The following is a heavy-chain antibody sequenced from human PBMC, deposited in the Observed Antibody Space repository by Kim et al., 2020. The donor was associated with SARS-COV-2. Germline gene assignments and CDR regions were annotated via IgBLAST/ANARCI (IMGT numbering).Heavy chain of an antibody. V-gene: IGHV3-21*01. CDR1: GFTFSSYS. CDR3: ARDHDIDDYDFWSGPDAFDI. Sequence: GGSLRLSCAASGFTFSSYSMNWVRQAPGKGLEWVSSISSSSSYIYYADSVKGRFTISRDNAKNSLYLQMNSLRAEDTAVYYCARDHDIDDYDFWSGPDAFDIWGQGTMVTVSS. CDR2: ISSSSSYI. D-gene: IGHD3-3*01. J-gene: IGHJ3*02.